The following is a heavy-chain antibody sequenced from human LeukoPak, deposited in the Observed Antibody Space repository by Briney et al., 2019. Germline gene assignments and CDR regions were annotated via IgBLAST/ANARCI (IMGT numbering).Heavy chain of an antibody. Sequence: PSETLSLTCTVSGGSISSYYWSWIRQPPGKGLEWIGYIYYSGSTNYNPSLKSRVTISVDTSKNQFSLKLSSVTAGDTAVYYCARENDSSGYFDYWGQGTLVTVSS. CDR3: ARENDSSGYFDY. D-gene: IGHD3-22*01. J-gene: IGHJ4*02. CDR2: IYYSGST. CDR1: GGSISSYY. V-gene: IGHV4-59*01.